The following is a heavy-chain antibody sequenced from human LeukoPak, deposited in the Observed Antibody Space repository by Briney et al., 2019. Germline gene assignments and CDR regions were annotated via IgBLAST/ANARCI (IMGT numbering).Heavy chain of an antibody. V-gene: IGHV3-23*01. CDR3: AKKAQYNGNYPLDY. Sequence: QAGGSLRLSCAASGFTFTSYSMSWVRQAPGKGLEWVSGTSDRGDYTYYAGSVKGRFTISGDNSKNTLYLQMNSLRAEDTALYFCAKKAQYNGNYPLDYWGQGTLVTVSS. D-gene: IGHD1-26*01. CDR2: TSDRGDYT. J-gene: IGHJ4*02. CDR1: GFTFTSYS.